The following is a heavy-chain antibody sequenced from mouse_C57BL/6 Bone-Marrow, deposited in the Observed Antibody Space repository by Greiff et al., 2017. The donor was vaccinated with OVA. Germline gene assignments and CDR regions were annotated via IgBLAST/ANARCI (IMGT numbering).Heavy chain of an antibody. D-gene: IGHD2-4*01. J-gene: IGHJ2*01. CDR1: GYSITSGYY. V-gene: IGHV3-6*01. Sequence: EVQLQQSGPGLVKPSQSLSLTCSVTGYSITSGYYWNWIRQFPGNKLEWMGYISYDGSNNYNPSLKNRISITRDTSKNQFFLKLNSVTTEDTATYYCATIYYDYGFDYWGQGTTLTVSS. CDR3: ATIYYDYGFDY. CDR2: ISYDGSN.